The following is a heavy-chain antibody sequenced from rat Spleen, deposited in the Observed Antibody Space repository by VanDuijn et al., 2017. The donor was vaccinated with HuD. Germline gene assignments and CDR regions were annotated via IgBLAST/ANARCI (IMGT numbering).Heavy chain of an antibody. CDR1: GFTFSNYD. J-gene: IGHJ2*01. CDR3: ASLWQLPFDY. V-gene: IGHV5-29*01. D-gene: IGHD1-10*01. CDR2: IGYDGIST. Sequence: EVQLVESGGGLVQPGRSLKLSCAVSGFTFSNYDMAWVRQAPTKGLEWVASIGYDGISTYFRDTVKGRFTISRNNAESTLYLQMDSLRSEDTATYYCASLWQLPFDYWGQGVMVTVSS.